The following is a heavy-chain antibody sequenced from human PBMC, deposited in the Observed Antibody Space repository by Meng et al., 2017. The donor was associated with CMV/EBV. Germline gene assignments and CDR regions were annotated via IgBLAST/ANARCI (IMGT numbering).Heavy chain of an antibody. CDR2: IYPNSGGT. J-gene: IGHJ4*02. Sequence: GQLVQPGAEVKSPWASVKVSCQTSGYRFSDHYMHWVRQAPGQGLEWMGWIYPNSGGTHYAQKFQDRVTMTRDTSISTVYMELSRLTSDDTAVYYCVRDHNWGPDYWGQGTLVTVSS. V-gene: IGHV1-2*02. D-gene: IGHD1-1*01. CDR3: VRDHNWGPDY. CDR1: GYRFSDHY.